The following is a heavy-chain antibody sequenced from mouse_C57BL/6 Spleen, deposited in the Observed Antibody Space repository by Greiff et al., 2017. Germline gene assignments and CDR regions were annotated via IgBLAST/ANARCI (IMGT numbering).Heavy chain of an antibody. V-gene: IGHV1-52*01. Sequence: QVQLKQPGAELVRPGSSVKLSCKASGYTFTSYWMHWVKQRPIQGLEWIGNIDPSDSETHYNQKFKDKATLTVDKSSSTAYMQLSSLTSEDSAVYYCARKGYGNYYYAMDYWGQGTSVTVSS. CDR2: IDPSDSET. CDR1: GYTFTSYW. D-gene: IGHD2-1*01. CDR3: ARKGYGNYYYAMDY. J-gene: IGHJ4*01.